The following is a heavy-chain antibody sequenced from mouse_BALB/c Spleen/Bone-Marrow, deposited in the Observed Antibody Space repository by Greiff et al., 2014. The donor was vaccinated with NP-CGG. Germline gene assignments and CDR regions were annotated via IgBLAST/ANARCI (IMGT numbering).Heavy chain of an antibody. Sequence: VLLQQSGPELVKPGASVKMSCKASGYTFTSYVMHWVQQTPGQGLEWIGYINPYNDGTKYNEKFKGKATLTADKSSSTAYMELSSMTSEDSAVYYCARRQFITTAAWFAYWGQGTLVTVSA. CDR3: ARRQFITTAAWFAY. D-gene: IGHD1-2*01. V-gene: IGHV1-14*01. J-gene: IGHJ3*01. CDR2: INPYNDGT. CDR1: GYTFTSYV.